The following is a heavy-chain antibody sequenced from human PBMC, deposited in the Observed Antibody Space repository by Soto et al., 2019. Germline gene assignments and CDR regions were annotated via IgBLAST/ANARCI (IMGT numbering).Heavy chain of an antibody. Sequence: QVQLVEYGGGVVQPERSLRLSCATSGFTFSDFGMHWVRQAPGKGLEWVAAISADGSDKYYLGSVQGRFTISRYNTKNALYLQMNSLRTEDTAVYFCAKGTAVSRQHFGNWGQGTLVTVSS. CDR1: GFTFSDFG. J-gene: IGHJ4*02. V-gene: IGHV3-30*18. CDR2: ISADGSDK. D-gene: IGHD2-2*01. CDR3: AKGTAVSRQHFGN.